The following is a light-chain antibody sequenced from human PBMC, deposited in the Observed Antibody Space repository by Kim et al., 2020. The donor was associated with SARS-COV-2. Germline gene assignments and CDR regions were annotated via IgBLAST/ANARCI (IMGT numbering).Light chain of an antibody. Sequence: DIQMTQSPSSLSASVGDRVTITCQASQDISNYLNWYQQKPGIAPKILIYNASKLETGVPSRFSGSGSGTDFTFTISSLQPEDIATYYCRQYDNLPSLTFGGGTKVDIK. CDR3: RQYDNLPSLT. J-gene: IGKJ4*01. CDR1: QDISNY. V-gene: IGKV1-33*01. CDR2: NAS.